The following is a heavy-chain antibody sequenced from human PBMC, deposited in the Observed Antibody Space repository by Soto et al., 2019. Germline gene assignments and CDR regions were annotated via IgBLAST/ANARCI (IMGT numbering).Heavy chain of an antibody. CDR3: VNWNDEDVD. D-gene: IGHD1-1*01. V-gene: IGHV3-23*04. CDR2: ISGSGNSP. Sequence: EVQLVESGGRLVQRGGSLRLSCSGSGFIFRDHVMDWVRQAPGKGLEWVAGISGSGNSPFFRDSVKGRFTISRDNSKNTVSLQMDNLRVEDTATYFCVNWNDEDVDWGQGTLVAVSS. CDR1: GFIFRDHV. J-gene: IGHJ4*01.